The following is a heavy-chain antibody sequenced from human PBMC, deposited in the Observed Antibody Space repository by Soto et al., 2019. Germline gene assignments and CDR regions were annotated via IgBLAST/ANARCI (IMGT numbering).Heavy chain of an antibody. CDR3: ARDPRAFYYDSSGYPYYFDY. V-gene: IGHV3-33*01. CDR1: GFTFSSYG. CDR2: IWYDGSNK. D-gene: IGHD3-22*01. Sequence: QVQLVESGGGVVQPGRSLRLSCAASGFTFSSYGMHWVRQAPGKGLEWVAVIWYDGSNKYYADSVKGRFTISRDNSKNTXYXXMNSLRAEDTAVYYCARDPRAFYYDSSGYPYYFDYWGQGTLVTVSS. J-gene: IGHJ4*02.